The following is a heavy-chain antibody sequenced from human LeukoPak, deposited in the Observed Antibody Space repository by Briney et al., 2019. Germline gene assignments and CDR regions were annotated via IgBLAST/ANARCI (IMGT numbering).Heavy chain of an antibody. Sequence: GGSLRLSCAASGFTFSSYAMHWVRQAPGKGLEWVAVISYDGSNKYYADSVKGRFTISRGNSKNTLYLQMNSLRAEDTAVYYCARGRERGYYGSGVLGYWGQETLVTVSS. V-gene: IGHV3-30-3*01. D-gene: IGHD3-10*01. CDR3: ARGRERGYYGSGVLGY. J-gene: IGHJ4*02. CDR2: ISYDGSNK. CDR1: GFTFSSYA.